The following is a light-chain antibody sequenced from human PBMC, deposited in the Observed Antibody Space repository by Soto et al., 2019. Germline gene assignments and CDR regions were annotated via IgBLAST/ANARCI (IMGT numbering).Light chain of an antibody. CDR3: QQYNSWPLT. J-gene: IGKJ4*01. V-gene: IGKV3-15*01. CDR2: SSS. CDR1: QTVSTN. Sequence: IVMPQYPATLSASPGERATLSCRASQTVSTNLAWDQQKPGQAPRLLFYSSSTRATEVPARVSGSRSGTDFTLTISSLQSEDFAVYYCQQYNSWPLTFGGGTKVETK.